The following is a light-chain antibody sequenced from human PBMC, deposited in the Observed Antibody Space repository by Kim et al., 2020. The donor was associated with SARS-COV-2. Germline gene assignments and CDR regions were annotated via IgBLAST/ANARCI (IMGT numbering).Light chain of an antibody. CDR3: KQNDAFPTT. J-gene: IGKJ5*01. V-gene: IGKV1-33*01. CDR1: KDNRKF. CDR2: DVS. Sequence: ASEGDRVTITCQATKDNRKFLNWYQQRPGKAPQLRIYDVSNLQTGVPSRFSGRGYGTEFTLTISSLQPEDFATYDCKQNDAFPTTCVQATRMDIK.